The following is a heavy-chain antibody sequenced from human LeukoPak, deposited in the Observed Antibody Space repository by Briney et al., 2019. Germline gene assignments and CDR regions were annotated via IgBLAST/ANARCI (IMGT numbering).Heavy chain of an antibody. CDR2: ISSSSSYI. Sequence: GGSLRLSCAASGFIFSDHYMDWVRQAPGKGLEWVSSISSSSSYIYYADSVKGRFTISRDNAKNSLYLQMNSLRAEDTAVYYCARDPEGYSYGLGGYWGQGTLVTVPS. D-gene: IGHD5-18*01. J-gene: IGHJ4*02. CDR3: ARDPEGYSYGLGGY. V-gene: IGHV3-21*01. CDR1: GFIFSDHY.